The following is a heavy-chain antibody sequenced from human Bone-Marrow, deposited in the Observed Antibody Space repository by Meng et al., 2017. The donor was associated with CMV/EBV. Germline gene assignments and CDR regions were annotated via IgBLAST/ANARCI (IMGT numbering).Heavy chain of an antibody. CDR3: AKARSHVFILPN. J-gene: IGHJ4*02. V-gene: IGHV3-23*01. CDR2: ISGSGGST. D-gene: IGHD2-15*01. CDR1: GFTFSSYA. Sequence: GESLKISCAASGFTFSSYAMSWVRQAPGKGLEWVSAISGSGGSTYYADSVKGRFTISRDNSKNTLYLQMNSLRAEDTAVYYCAKARSHVFILPNWGQGTLVTVSS.